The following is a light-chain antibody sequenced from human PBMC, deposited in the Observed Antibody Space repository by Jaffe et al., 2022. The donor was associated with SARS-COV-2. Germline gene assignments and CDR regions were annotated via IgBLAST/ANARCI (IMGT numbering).Light chain of an antibody. CDR2: NVN. V-gene: IGLV2-11*01. CDR1: GSDVGGYNH. CDR3: CSYAGDYIYV. Sequence: QSALTQTRSVSGFPGQSVTISCTGTGSDVGGYNHVTWYQQHPGKAPKLMIYNVNERPSGVPDRFSGSKSGYTASLTISGLQADDEADYFCCSYAGDYIYVFGTGTKVTVL. J-gene: IGLJ1*01.